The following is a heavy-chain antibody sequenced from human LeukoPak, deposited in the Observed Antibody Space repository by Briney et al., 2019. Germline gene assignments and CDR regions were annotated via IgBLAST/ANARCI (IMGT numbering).Heavy chain of an antibody. CDR1: GFTFNGYW. D-gene: IGHD2-2*01. J-gene: IGHJ5*02. Sequence: GGSLRPSCAGSGFTFNGYWMSWVRPAPGKGLEWVANIKEDGSAQYYVGSVKGRFTISRDNAKNSLNRQMNSLRAEDTAVYYCATSSKAPGNHWGQGTLVTVSS. V-gene: IGHV3-7*01. CDR2: IKEDGSAQ. CDR3: ATSSKAPGNH.